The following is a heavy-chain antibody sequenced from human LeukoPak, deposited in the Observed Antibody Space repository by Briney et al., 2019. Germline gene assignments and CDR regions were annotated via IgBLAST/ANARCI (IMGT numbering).Heavy chain of an antibody. CDR2: IRGNGET. J-gene: IGHJ4*02. D-gene: IGHD3-16*01. V-gene: IGHV3-23*01. Sequence: SGGSLRLPCAASGLSFSSFAMSWVRQGPARGLEWVSSIRGNGETFHADSVKGRFTLSSDSSRNTVYFQLNNLRVEDTAIYYCAKASWVSSTDAVRWGQGTLVTVSS. CDR3: AKASWVSSTDAVR. CDR1: GLSFSSFA.